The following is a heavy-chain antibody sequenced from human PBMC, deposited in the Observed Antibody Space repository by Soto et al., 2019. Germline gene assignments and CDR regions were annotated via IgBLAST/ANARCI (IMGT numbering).Heavy chain of an antibody. D-gene: IGHD6-19*01. V-gene: IGHV4-31*03. J-gene: IGHJ4*02. CDR2: MYYSGST. Sequence: SETLSLTCTVSGGSIRSGAYCWNWIRQHPGKGLEWIGYMYYSGSTSYNPSLKSRVTISVDTSKNQFSLKLSSVTAADTAVYYCARASGWAYYFDHWGQGTLVTVSS. CDR1: GGSIRSGAYC. CDR3: ARASGWAYYFDH.